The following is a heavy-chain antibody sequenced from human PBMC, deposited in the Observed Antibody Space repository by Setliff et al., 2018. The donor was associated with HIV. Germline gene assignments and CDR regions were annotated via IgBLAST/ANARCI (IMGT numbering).Heavy chain of an antibody. V-gene: IGHV1-18*01. CDR3: ARVPVSNYYYYMDV. CDR2: ISASGINT. J-gene: IGHJ6*03. CDR1: GYTFTNFA. Sequence: ASVKVSCKTSGYTFTNFAISWVRQAPGQGLEWVGSISASGINTNYTQGRVTMTTDISTSTAYMELRSLRSADSAVYYCARVPVSNYYYYMDVWGKGTTVTVSS.